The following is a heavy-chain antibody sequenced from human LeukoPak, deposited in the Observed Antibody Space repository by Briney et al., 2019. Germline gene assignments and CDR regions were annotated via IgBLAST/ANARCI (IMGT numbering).Heavy chain of an antibody. J-gene: IGHJ6*03. V-gene: IGHV3-21*01. CDR3: ARDRAAAASLGRGYYYYYMDV. D-gene: IGHD6-13*01. Sequence: GGSLRLSCAASGFTFSSYSMNWVRQAPGKGLEWVSSISSSNSYIYYADSLKGRFTISRDNAKNSLCLQMNSLRAEDTAVYYCARDRAAAASLGRGYYYYYMDVWGKGTTVTVSS. CDR2: ISSSNSYI. CDR1: GFTFSSYS.